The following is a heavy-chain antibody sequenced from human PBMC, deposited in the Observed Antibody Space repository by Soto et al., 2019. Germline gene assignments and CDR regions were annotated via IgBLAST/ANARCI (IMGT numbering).Heavy chain of an antibody. J-gene: IGHJ4*02. CDR3: ARRKERSGPHYFDY. Sequence: GASVKVSCKASGYTFTTYDIQWVRQVTGQGLEWMGWMNPYNGNTGSTQKFQGRVTMTRNTSISTVYMELTSLRSEDTAVYYCARRKERSGPHYFDYWGQGSLVTVS. V-gene: IGHV1-8*01. D-gene: IGHD6-25*01. CDR2: MNPYNGNT. CDR1: GYTFTTYD.